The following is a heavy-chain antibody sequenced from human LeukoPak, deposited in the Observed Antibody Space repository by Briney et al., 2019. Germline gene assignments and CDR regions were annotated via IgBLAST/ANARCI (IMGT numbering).Heavy chain of an antibody. D-gene: IGHD6-19*01. J-gene: IGHJ4*02. CDR3: GRTSGTWSADFDY. V-gene: IGHV1-18*04. CDR2: VSAYNGEA. CDR1: GYYFSNHG. Sequence: GASVKVSCKASGYYFSNHGISWPRQAPGQGLEFMGWVSAYNGEAIYVQKFQGRVTMTTDTSTYTAHMELRSLRSDDTAVYYCGRTSGTWSADFDYWGQGTLVSVSS.